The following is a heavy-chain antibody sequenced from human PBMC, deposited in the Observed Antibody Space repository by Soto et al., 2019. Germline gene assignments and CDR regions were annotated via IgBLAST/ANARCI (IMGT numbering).Heavy chain of an antibody. D-gene: IGHD3-22*01. J-gene: IGHJ6*02. CDR3: ARDMGGDYDYYYYSLDV. Sequence: GGSRRLSCAASGCTVSSNYMSWVRQAPGKGLDWVSVIYSGGSTYYADSVKGRFTISRDNSKNTLYLQMNSLRAEDTAVYYCARDMGGDYDYYYYSLDVWGQGTSVTVSS. CDR1: GCTVSSNY. V-gene: IGHV3-53*01. CDR2: IYSGGST.